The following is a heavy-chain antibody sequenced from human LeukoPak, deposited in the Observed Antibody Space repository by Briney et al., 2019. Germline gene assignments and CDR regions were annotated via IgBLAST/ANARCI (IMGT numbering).Heavy chain of an antibody. Sequence: ASVKVSCKASGYTFTSYGISWVRQAPGQGLEWMGRISAYNGNTNYAQKLQGRVTMTTDTSTSTAYMELRSLRSDDTAVYYCARVRGIVPFMGAFDIWGQGTMVTVSS. CDR1: GYTFTSYG. CDR3: ARVRGIVPFMGAFDI. D-gene: IGHD2-2*01. J-gene: IGHJ3*02. V-gene: IGHV1-18*01. CDR2: ISAYNGNT.